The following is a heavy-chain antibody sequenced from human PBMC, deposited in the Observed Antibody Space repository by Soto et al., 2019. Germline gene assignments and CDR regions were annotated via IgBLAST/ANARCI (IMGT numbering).Heavy chain of an antibody. J-gene: IGHJ4*02. CDR2: MYYSGST. V-gene: IGHV4-31*03. CDR3: GTWRGSSWFDY. Sequence: SETLSLTCTVSGGSISSGGYYWSWIRQHPGKGLEWIGYMYYSGSTYYNASLKSRLSISVDTSKNQFSLKLSSVTAADTAIYYCGTWRGSSWFDYWGPGTLVTVSS. CDR1: GGSISSGGYY. D-gene: IGHD2-2*01.